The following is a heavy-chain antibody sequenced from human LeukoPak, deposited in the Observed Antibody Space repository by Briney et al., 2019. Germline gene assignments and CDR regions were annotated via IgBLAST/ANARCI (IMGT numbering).Heavy chain of an antibody. CDR1: GASITQHY. V-gene: IGHV4-59*11. Sequence: PSETLSLTCTVSGASITQHYWSWIRPPPGKGLEYIGYFYYDGSTNYTSSVRSRVTILVDTSKNQFTLNLRSVSAADTAKYYCTRGITGHYRSLGGFAFDIWGQGTMVAVSS. J-gene: IGHJ3*02. CDR2: FYYDGST. D-gene: IGHD3-16*01. CDR3: TRGITGHYRSLGGFAFDI.